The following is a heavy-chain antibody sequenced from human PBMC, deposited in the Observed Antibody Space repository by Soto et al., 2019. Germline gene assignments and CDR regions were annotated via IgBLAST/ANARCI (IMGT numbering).Heavy chain of an antibody. CDR3: STGREDLIY. Sequence: EVQLVESGGGLVKPGGSLRLSCAASGFPYSYVWMNWVRQTPGRGLEWVGRIKSKNDGGTADIAAPVKGRFIISRDDSINTVYLQMNSLKTEDTAVYYCSTGREDLIYRGQGTLVTVSS. V-gene: IGHV3-15*07. CDR1: GFPYSYVW. J-gene: IGHJ4*02. CDR2: IKSKNDGGTA. D-gene: IGHD1-26*01.